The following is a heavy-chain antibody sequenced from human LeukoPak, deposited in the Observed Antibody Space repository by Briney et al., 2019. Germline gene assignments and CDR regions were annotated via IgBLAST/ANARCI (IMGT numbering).Heavy chain of an antibody. CDR3: ARGSVYATE. CDR1: GCSISSYY. V-gene: IGHV4-59*01. D-gene: IGHD2-8*01. Sequence: SETLSLTXAVSGCSISSYYWSWIRQPPGKGLEWIGYLYYSGSTNYNPSLKSRVTISVDTSKNQFSLKLSSVTAADTAVYYCARGSVYATEWGQGTLVTVSS. CDR2: LYYSGST. J-gene: IGHJ4*02.